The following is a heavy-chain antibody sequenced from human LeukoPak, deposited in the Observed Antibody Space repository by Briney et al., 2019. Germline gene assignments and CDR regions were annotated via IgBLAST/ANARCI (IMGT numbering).Heavy chain of an antibody. Sequence: AGGSLRLSCAASGFTFSNSAMSWVRQAPGKGLEWVSTLSGSGITTCYADSVKGRFTISRDNSKNTLYLQMNSLRAEDTAVYYCAKGIYSSGWSYFDYWGHGTLVTVSS. CDR2: LSGSGITT. D-gene: IGHD6-19*01. CDR1: GFTFSNSA. V-gene: IGHV3-23*01. CDR3: AKGIYSSGWSYFDY. J-gene: IGHJ4*01.